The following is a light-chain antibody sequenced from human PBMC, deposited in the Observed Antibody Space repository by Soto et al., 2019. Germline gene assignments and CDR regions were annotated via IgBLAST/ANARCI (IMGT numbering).Light chain of an antibody. CDR3: QQYNSYLWT. CDR1: QSISSW. CDR2: DAS. Sequence: DIQMTQSPSTLSASVGDRVTITCRASQSISSWLAWYQQKPGKAPKLLIYDASSLESGVTSRFSGSGSGTEFTLTISSLQPDDFATYYCQQYNSYLWTFGPGTKVDIK. J-gene: IGKJ1*01. V-gene: IGKV1-5*01.